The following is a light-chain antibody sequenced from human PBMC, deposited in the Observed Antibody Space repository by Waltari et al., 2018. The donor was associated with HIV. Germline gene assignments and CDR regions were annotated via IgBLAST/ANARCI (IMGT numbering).Light chain of an antibody. CDR2: GAS. V-gene: IGKV3-15*01. CDR1: QSVSSN. CDR3: QQYSNWPRT. J-gene: IGKJ1*01. Sequence: EIVMTQSPATLSVSPGERATLSCRASQSVSSNLAWYQQKPGQAPRLLIYGASTRTTGIPARFSGSGAGTEVTLTISSLQSEDFAVYYCQQYSNWPRTFGQGTKVEIK.